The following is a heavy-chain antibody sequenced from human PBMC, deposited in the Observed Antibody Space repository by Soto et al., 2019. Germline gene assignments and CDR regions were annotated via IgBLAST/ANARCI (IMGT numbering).Heavy chain of an antibody. V-gene: IGHV3-74*01. CDR3: AKVSWYFDL. J-gene: IGHJ4*02. D-gene: IGHD6-13*01. CDR1: GFVFTNFW. CDR2: IDTSGHST. Sequence: PGGSLRLSCEASGFVFTNFWMHWVRHVPGKGLVWVARIDTSGHSTNYAEPVKGRFTISRDNAKNTVSLQMNSLRVEDTGVYYCAKVSWYFDLWSQGSQVTVSS.